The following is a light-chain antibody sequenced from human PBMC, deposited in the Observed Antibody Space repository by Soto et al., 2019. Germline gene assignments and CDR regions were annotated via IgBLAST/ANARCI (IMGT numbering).Light chain of an antibody. CDR1: SSNIGAGYD. CDR2: GNS. J-gene: IGLJ2*01. CDR3: QSYDSSLSGSI. Sequence: QSVLTQPPSVSGAPGQRVTISCTGSSSNIGAGYDLHWYQQLPGTAPKLLIYGNSNRPSGVPDRFSGSKSGTSASLAITGLHAEDEADYYCQSYDSSLSGSIFGGGTKLTVL. V-gene: IGLV1-40*01.